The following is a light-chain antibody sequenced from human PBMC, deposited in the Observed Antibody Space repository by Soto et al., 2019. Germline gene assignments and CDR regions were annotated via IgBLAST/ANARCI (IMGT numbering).Light chain of an antibody. CDR1: SSDVGGYKY. CDR3: CSYAGSFLKV. CDR2: DAN. Sequence: QSVLTQPRSVSGSPGQSVTISCTGTSSDVGGYKYVSWYQQHPGKAPKLMISDANKRPSGVPDRFSGSKSGNTASLTISGLQAEDEADYYCCSYAGSFLKVFGTGTKVIVL. J-gene: IGLJ1*01. V-gene: IGLV2-11*01.